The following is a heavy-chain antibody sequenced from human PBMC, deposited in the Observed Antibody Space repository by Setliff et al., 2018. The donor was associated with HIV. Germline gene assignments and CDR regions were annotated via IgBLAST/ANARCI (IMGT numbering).Heavy chain of an antibody. Sequence: PSETLSLTCAVSDYSISSGLYWGWIRRPPGKGLEWIGSIYHTGSTYYNPSLKSRVTMSVDTSKNRFSLKLSSVTAADTAIFYCARHAGSGARDDAFDIWGQGPLVTVSS. V-gene: IGHV4-38-2*01. CDR3: ARHAGSGARDDAFDI. D-gene: IGHD6-19*01. CDR2: IYHTGST. J-gene: IGHJ3*02. CDR1: DYSISSGLY.